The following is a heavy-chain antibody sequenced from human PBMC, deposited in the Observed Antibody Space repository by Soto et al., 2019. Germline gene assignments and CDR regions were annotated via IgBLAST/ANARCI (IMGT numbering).Heavy chain of an antibody. CDR1: GFPFSNYW. D-gene: IGHD6-19*01. Sequence: PGGSLILSCSASGFPFSNYWMSWVRQVPGKGLSWVSNINEDGSEKYYVDSVKGRFTISRDNAKNSVHLQMNSLRDEDTAVYYCVRFSILVSGRGRGAFFDSWGQGNPVTVSS. V-gene: IGHV3-7*03. CDR3: VRFSILVSGRGRGAFFDS. CDR2: INEDGSEK. J-gene: IGHJ4*02.